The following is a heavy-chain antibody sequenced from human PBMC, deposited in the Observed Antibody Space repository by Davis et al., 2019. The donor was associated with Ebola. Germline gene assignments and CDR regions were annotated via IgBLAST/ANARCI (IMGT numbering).Heavy chain of an antibody. V-gene: IGHV3-53*05. CDR1: GFTVSSNH. D-gene: IGHD2-2*01. J-gene: IGHJ4*02. Sequence: GGSLRLSCAASGFTVSSNHMSWVRQAPGKGLEWVSVIYDHSTAYADSVRGRFIISRDKSNNTLYLEMNSLRVDDTAVYYCTKASAPAAPYYFDSWGQGTQVTVSS. CDR2: IYDHST. CDR3: TKASAPAAPYYFDS.